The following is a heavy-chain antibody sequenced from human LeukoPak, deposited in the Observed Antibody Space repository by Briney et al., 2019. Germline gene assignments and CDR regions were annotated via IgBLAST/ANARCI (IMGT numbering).Heavy chain of an antibody. J-gene: IGHJ4*02. CDR2: IKQDGSEK. Sequence: GGSLRLSCAASGFTFSSYWMSWVRQAPGKGLEWVANIKQDGSEKYYVDSVKGRFTISRDNSENTLYLQMNSLGVEDTAVYYCAKGREPYGDSRFDYWGQGTLVTVSS. CDR1: GFTFSSYW. CDR3: AKGREPYGDSRFDY. V-gene: IGHV3-7*03. D-gene: IGHD4-17*01.